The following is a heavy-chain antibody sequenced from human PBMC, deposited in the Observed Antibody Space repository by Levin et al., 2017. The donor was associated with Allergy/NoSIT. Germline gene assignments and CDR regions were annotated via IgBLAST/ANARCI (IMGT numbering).Heavy chain of an antibody. CDR3: ASEYCAGDCNRRRALAY. J-gene: IGHJ4*02. CDR2: TIPILDIT. CDR1: GGTFTYYP. Sequence: SVKVSCKASGGTFTYYPVSWVRQAPGQGLEWMGRTIPILDITTYAQNFQGRVTITADKATNTAYMELSGLTSEDTAVYYCASEYCAGDCNRRRALAYWGQGTLVTVSS. V-gene: IGHV1-69*04. D-gene: IGHD2-21*02.